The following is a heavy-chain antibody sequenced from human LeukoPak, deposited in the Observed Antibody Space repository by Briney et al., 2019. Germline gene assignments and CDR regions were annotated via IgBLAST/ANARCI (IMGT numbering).Heavy chain of an antibody. V-gene: IGHV3-7*01. Sequence: GGSLRLSCAASGFTFSSYWMSWVRQAPGKGLEWVANIKQDGSEKYYVDSVKGRFTISRDNAKNSLYLQMNSLRAEDTAVYYCARIPYGSGSYYNDNWFDPWGQGTLVTVSS. D-gene: IGHD3-10*01. CDR2: IKQDGSEK. J-gene: IGHJ5*02. CDR1: GFTFSSYW. CDR3: ARIPYGSGSYYNDNWFDP.